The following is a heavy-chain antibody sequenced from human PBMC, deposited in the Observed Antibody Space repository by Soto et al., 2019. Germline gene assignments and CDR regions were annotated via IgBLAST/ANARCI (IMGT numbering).Heavy chain of an antibody. D-gene: IGHD6-13*01. CDR3: ARLPRFIAAAAWFDP. Sequence: SETLSLTCTVSGGSISSSSYYWGWIRQPPGKGLEWIGSIYYSGSTYYNPSLKSRVTISVDTSKNQFSLKLSSVTAADTAVYYCARLPRFIAAAAWFDPWGQGTLVTVSS. CDR2: IYYSGST. CDR1: GGSISSSSYY. V-gene: IGHV4-39*01. J-gene: IGHJ5*02.